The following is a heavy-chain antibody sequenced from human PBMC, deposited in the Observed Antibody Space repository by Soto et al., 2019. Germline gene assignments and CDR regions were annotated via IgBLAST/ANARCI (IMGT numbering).Heavy chain of an antibody. CDR2: ISYDGSNK. CDR3: AREPVNDFWSGYYWNYYYYGMDV. CDR1: GFTFSSYA. Sequence: LRLSCAASGFTFSSYAMHWVRQAPGKGLEWVAVISYDGSNKYYADSVKGRFTISRDNSKNTLYLQMSSLRAEDTAVYYCAREPVNDFWSGYYWNYYYYGMDVWGQGXTVTVYS. D-gene: IGHD3-3*01. V-gene: IGHV3-30-3*01. J-gene: IGHJ6*02.